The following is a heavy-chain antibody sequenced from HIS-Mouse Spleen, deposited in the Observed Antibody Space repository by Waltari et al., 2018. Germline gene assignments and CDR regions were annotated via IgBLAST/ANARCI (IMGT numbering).Heavy chain of an antibody. V-gene: IGHV3-7*01. Sequence: EVQLVESGGGLVQPGGSMSLSGSASGVTFSMSWLRWVRQAPGKGLEWVANIKQDGSEKYYVDSVKGRFTISRDNAKNSLYLQMNSLRAEDTAVYYCAREGDSGSYFDYWGQGTLVTVSS. CDR2: IKQDGSEK. CDR1: GVTFSMSW. J-gene: IGHJ4*02. CDR3: AREGDSGSYFDY. D-gene: IGHD1-26*01.